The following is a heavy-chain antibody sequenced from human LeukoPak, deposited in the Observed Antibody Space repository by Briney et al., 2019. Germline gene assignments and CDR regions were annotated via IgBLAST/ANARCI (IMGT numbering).Heavy chain of an antibody. CDR2: INPSGGRT. V-gene: IGHV1-46*01. CDR3: ARSPYCSSTSCYLPDY. CDR1: GYTFTSYY. Sequence: ASVRVSCKASGYTFTSYYMHWVRQAPGQGLEWMGIINPSGGRTSYAQKFQGRVTMTRDTSASTVYMELSSLRPEDTAVYYCARSPYCSSTSCYLPDYWGQGTLVTVSS. J-gene: IGHJ4*02. D-gene: IGHD2-2*01.